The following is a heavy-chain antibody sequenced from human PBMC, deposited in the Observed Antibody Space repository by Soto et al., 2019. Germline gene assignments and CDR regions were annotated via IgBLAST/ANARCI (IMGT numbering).Heavy chain of an antibody. CDR2: IYYSGST. D-gene: IGHD3-10*01. Sequence: PSETLSLTCNVSGASLSGYYWSWIRQHPGKGLEWIGYIYYSGSTYYNPSLKSRVTISVDTSKNQFSLKLSSVTAADTAVYYCARESFVVRYYGMDVWGQGTTVTVSS. J-gene: IGHJ6*02. CDR3: ARESFVVRYYGMDV. V-gene: IGHV4-31*03. CDR1: GASLSGYY.